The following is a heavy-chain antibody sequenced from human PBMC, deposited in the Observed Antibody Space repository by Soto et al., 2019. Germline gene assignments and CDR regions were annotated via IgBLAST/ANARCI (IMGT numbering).Heavy chain of an antibody. CDR3: ARDPIWTYTWNYARLNYLDP. D-gene: IGHD1-7*01. Sequence: ASVKVSCKASGYTFTNNVIHWLRQAPGQTLEWMGWIHTAKGNTKYSQKFEARVTLTRDTAAGTAYMELNSLRSDDTAVYYCARDPIWTYTWNYARLNYLDPWGQGTLVTVSS. J-gene: IGHJ5*02. CDR1: GYTFTNNV. V-gene: IGHV1-3*04. CDR2: IHTAKGNT.